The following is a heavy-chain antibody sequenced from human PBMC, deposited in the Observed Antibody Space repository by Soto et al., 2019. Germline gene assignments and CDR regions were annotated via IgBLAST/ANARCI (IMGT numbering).Heavy chain of an antibody. J-gene: IGHJ4*02. CDR2: ISAYNGNT. Sequence: XVKVSCKASGYTFTSYGISGVRQAPGQGLEWMGWISAYNGNTKYAQKLQGRVTMTTDTSTSTAYMEMRSLRSDDTAVYYCAREPNYFDYWGQGTLVTVSS. CDR3: AREPNYFDY. V-gene: IGHV1-18*01. CDR1: GYTFTSYG.